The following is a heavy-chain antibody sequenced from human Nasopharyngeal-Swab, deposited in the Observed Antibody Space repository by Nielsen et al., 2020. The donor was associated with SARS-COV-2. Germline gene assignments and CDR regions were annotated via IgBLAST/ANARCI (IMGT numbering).Heavy chain of an antibody. D-gene: IGHD1-20*01. CDR3: ARGVTGSL. CDR1: GGSISSGSYY. V-gene: IGHV4-61*02. J-gene: IGHJ4*02. Sequence: LSCTVSGGSISSGSYYWSWIRQPAGKGLEWIGRIYTSGSTNYNPSLKSRVTISVDTSKNQFSLKLSSVTAADTAVYYCARGVTGSLWGQGTLVTVSS. CDR2: IYTSGST.